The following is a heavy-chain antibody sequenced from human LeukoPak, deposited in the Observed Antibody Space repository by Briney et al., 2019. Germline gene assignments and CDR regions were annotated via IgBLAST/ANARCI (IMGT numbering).Heavy chain of an antibody. CDR2: IYHSGST. CDR1: GGSISSGGYS. V-gene: IGHV4-30-2*01. CDR3: ARGQYSSSWYFDY. J-gene: IGHJ4*02. Sequence: SETLSLTCAVSGGSISSGGYSWSWIRQPPGKGLEWIGYIYHSGSTYYNPSLKSRVTISVDRSKNQFSLKLSSVTAADTAVYYCARGQYSSSWYFDYWGQGTLVTVSS. D-gene: IGHD6-13*01.